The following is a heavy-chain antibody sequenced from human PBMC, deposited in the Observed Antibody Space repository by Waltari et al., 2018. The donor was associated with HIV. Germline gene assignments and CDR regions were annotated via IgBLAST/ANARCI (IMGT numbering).Heavy chain of an antibody. J-gene: IGHJ4*02. Sequence: QVQLKESGPGLVKPSETLSLTCTISGASISTSSFYWGWIRQPPGKWMEWFVLLSSSTFVYYNPCRKSRVSSAEDTSKNIIYLTLRSVTAADAAVDLCARLGSETYFSTRIDYWGQGIVVTVSS. D-gene: IGHD3-10*01. CDR3: ARLGSETYFSTRIDY. CDR1: GASISTSSFY. CDR2: LSSSTFV. V-gene: IGHV4-39*01.